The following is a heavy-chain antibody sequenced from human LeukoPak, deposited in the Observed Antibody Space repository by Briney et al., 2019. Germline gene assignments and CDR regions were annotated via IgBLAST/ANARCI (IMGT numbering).Heavy chain of an antibody. J-gene: IGHJ6*03. Sequence: PGGPLRLSCAASGFTFSSYWMSWVRQAPGKGLEWVSIIFSGGATYYADSVKGRFTISRDNSKNMVYLQMDSLRVEDTALYYCAKTSLWDGSGHYYHMDVWGKGTTVTISS. D-gene: IGHD2-15*01. CDR2: IFSGGAT. CDR1: GFTFSSYW. V-gene: IGHV3-66*01. CDR3: AKTSLWDGSGHYYHMDV.